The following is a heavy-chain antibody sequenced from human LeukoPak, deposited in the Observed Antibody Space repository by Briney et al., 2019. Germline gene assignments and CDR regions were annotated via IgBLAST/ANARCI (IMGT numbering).Heavy chain of an antibody. CDR2: ISWNSGSI. J-gene: IGHJ4*02. D-gene: IGHD1-7*01. V-gene: IGHV3-9*01. Sequence: GGSLRLSCAASGFTFDDYAMHWVRQAPGKGLEWVSGISWNSGSIGYADSVKGRFTISRDNAKNSQYLQMNSLRAEDTALYYCAKSLNWNYESHFDYWGQGTLVTVSS. CDR1: GFTFDDYA. CDR3: AKSLNWNYESHFDY.